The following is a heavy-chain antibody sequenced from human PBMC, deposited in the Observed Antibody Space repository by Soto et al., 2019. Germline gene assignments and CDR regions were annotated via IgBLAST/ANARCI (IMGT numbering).Heavy chain of an antibody. Sequence: QVQMVQSGAEVKKPGSSVKFSCKASGDTFSFYTINWVRQAPGLGLEWMGRVNPILSMSNYAQKFQGRVTMTADKSTSTAYMELRSLRSEDTAFYYCATSYGSGYRAFDYWGQGALVTVSS. J-gene: IGHJ4*02. CDR2: VNPILSMS. CDR1: GDTFSFYT. V-gene: IGHV1-69*02. D-gene: IGHD3-10*01. CDR3: ATSYGSGYRAFDY.